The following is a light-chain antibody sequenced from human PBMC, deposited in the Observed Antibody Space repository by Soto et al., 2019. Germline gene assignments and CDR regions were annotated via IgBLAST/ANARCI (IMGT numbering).Light chain of an antibody. CDR1: QGISSY. V-gene: IGKV1-9*01. CDR2: AAS. Sequence: DIQLTQSPSFLSSSVGDRVTITCRASQGISSYLAWYQQKPGKAPKLLIYAASTLQSGVPSRFSGSGSGTEFTLTIRSLQPEDFATYYCQQLGAFGQGTKVEIK. J-gene: IGKJ1*01. CDR3: QQLGA.